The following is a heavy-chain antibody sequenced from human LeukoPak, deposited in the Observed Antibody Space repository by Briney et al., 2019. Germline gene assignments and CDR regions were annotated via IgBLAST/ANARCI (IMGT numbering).Heavy chain of an antibody. D-gene: IGHD6-6*01. CDR3: ARAPYSSSQLDY. CDR1: GGSISSSYY. V-gene: IGHV4-38-2*02. J-gene: IGHJ4*02. Sequence: SETLSLTCTVSGGSISSSYYWAWIRQPPGKGLEWIGSIYHSGSTYYNPSLRSRVTTSVNTSKNHFSLKLSSVTAADTAVYYCARAPYSSSQLDYWGQGTLVTVSS. CDR2: IYHSGST.